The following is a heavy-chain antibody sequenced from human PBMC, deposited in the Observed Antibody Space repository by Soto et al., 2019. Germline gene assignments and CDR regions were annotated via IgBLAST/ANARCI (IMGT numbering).Heavy chain of an antibody. CDR3: ARVAFSYFGMDV. V-gene: IGHV4-4*07. J-gene: IGHJ6*02. Sequence: LTCSVPGGAISSYYWSWVRQPAGRGLQWIGRVFSCVSTNYNASLKSRVTMSIDTSKNEVSLTLRSVTAADTAVYYCARVAFSYFGMDVWGPGTTVTVSS. CDR2: VFSCVST. D-gene: IGHD3-3*02. CDR1: GGAISSYY.